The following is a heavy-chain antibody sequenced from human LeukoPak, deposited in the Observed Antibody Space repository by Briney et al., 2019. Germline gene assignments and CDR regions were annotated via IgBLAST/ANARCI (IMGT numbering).Heavy chain of an antibody. D-gene: IGHD2-2*01. Sequence: GGSLRLSCATSGFTFSSYAMHWVRQAPGKGLEWVAVISYDGSNKYYADSVKGRFTISRDNSKNTLYLQMNSLRAEDTAVYYCARAGQDCSSTSCYGVDYWGQGTLVTVSS. V-gene: IGHV3-30-3*01. CDR3: ARAGQDCSSTSCYGVDY. CDR1: GFTFSSYA. J-gene: IGHJ4*02. CDR2: ISYDGSNK.